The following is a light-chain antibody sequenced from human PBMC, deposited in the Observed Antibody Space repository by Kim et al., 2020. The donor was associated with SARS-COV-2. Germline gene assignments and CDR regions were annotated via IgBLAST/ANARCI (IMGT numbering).Light chain of an antibody. CDR1: SSNIGNNY. Sequence: QSVLTQAPSVSAAPGQKVTISCSGSSSNIGNNYVSWYQQLPGTAPKLLIYDNNKRPSGIPDRFSGSKSGTSATLGITGLQTGDEADYYCGTWDSSLSVWVFGGGTQLTVL. CDR3: GTWDSSLSVWV. CDR2: DNN. V-gene: IGLV1-51*01. J-gene: IGLJ3*02.